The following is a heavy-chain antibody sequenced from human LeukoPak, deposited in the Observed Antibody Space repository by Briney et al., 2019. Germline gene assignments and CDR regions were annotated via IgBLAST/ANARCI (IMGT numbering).Heavy chain of an antibody. Sequence: PGGSLRLSCAASGLTFSNAWMSWVRQAPGQGLEWVARIKTKTDGETTEYAAPVKGRFTISRDDSKNTLYLQMNSLKAEDTAIYYCAREGGSYSNYFDYWGQGTLVTVSS. V-gene: IGHV3-15*05. CDR2: IKTKTDGETT. D-gene: IGHD1-26*01. CDR1: GLTFSNAW. J-gene: IGHJ4*02. CDR3: AREGGSYSNYFDY.